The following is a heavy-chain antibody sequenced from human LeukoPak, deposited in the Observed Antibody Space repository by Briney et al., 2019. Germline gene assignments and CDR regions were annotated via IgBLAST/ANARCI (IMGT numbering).Heavy chain of an antibody. J-gene: IGHJ4*02. Sequence: PSETLSLTCTVSGGSISSSSYYWGWIRQPPGKGLEWIGSIYYSGSTYYNPSLKSRVTISVDTSKNQFSLKLSSVTAADTAVYYCARHHRWLQRNFDYWGQGTLVTVSS. CDR2: IYYSGST. CDR3: ARHHRWLQRNFDY. D-gene: IGHD5-12*01. V-gene: IGHV4-39*01. CDR1: GGSISSSSYY.